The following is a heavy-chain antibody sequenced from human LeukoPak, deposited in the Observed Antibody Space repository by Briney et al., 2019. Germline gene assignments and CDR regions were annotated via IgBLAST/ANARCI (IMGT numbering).Heavy chain of an antibody. CDR2: INPSGGST. CDR1: GYTFTSYY. D-gene: IGHD1-26*01. CDR3: ARARGLLDRFDY. Sequence: GASVKVSCKASGYTFTSYYTHWVRQAPGQGLEWMGIINPSGGSTSYAQKFQGRVTMTRDMSTSTVYMELSSLRSEDTAVYYCARARGLLDRFDYWGQGTLVTVSS. V-gene: IGHV1-46*01. J-gene: IGHJ4*02.